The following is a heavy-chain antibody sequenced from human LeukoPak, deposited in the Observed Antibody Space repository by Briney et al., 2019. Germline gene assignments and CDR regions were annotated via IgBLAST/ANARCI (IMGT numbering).Heavy chain of an antibody. CDR2: IYYSGST. J-gene: IGHJ4*02. Sequence: SETLSLTCTVSGGSISSSSYYWGWIRQPPGKGLEWIGSIYYSGSTYYNPSLKSRVTISVDTSKNQFSLKLSSVTAADTAVYYCARGQTPSSYYFDYWGQGTLVTVSS. CDR1: GGSISSSSYY. D-gene: IGHD6-6*01. V-gene: IGHV4-39*01. CDR3: ARGQTPSSYYFDY.